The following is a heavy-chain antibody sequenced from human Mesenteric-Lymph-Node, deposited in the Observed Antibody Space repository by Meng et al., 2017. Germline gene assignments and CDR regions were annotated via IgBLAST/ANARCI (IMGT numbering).Heavy chain of an antibody. J-gene: IGHJ4*02. CDR3: ARVAQYYDFWSGTPYYFDY. D-gene: IGHD3-3*01. Sequence: SETLSITCTVSGGSISSSSYYWGWIRQPPGKGLEWIGSIYYSGSTYYNPSLKSRVTISVDTSKNQFSLKLSSVTAADTAVYYCARVAQYYDFWSGTPYYFDYWGQGTLVTVSS. CDR1: GGSISSSSYY. CDR2: IYYSGST. V-gene: IGHV4-39*07.